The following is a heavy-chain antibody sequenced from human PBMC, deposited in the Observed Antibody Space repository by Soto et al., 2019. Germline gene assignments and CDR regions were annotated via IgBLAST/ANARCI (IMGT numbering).Heavy chain of an antibody. CDR2: IYHSGST. D-gene: IGHD5-12*01. Sequence: PSETLSLTCAVSGGSISSSNWWSWVRQPPGKGLEWIGEIYHSGSTNYNPSLKSRVTISVDKSKNQFSLKLSSVTAADTAVYYCAGVIVATLGGIYYYYGMDVWGQGTTVTAP. CDR3: AGVIVATLGGIYYYYGMDV. V-gene: IGHV4-4*02. J-gene: IGHJ6*02. CDR1: GGSISSSNW.